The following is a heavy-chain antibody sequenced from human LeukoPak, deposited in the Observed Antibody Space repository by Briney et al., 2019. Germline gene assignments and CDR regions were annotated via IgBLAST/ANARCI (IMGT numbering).Heavy chain of an antibody. CDR3: ATDLSDYDCWSGYRYFQH. Sequence: ASVKVSCKLSGSTLTQLSKHWVRQAPGKGLEWMGGFDPEDGETIYAQKSQGRVTMTEDTSTDTAYMGLSSLRSEDTAVYYCATDLSDYDCWSGYRYFQHWGQGTLVTVSS. CDR1: GSTLTQLS. CDR2: FDPEDGET. V-gene: IGHV1-24*01. J-gene: IGHJ1*01. D-gene: IGHD3-3*01.